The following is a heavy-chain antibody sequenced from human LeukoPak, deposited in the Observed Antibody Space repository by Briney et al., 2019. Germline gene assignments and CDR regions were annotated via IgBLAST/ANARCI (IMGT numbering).Heavy chain of an antibody. CDR3: AREFRTTTWSYDAFDL. Sequence: ASVKVSCKASGYTFTDYYMHWVRQAPGQGLEWVGWINPISGGTNYAQKFQDRVTMTRDTSNNTSYMELSRLRSDDTAVYYCAREFRTTTWSYDAFDLWGQGTMVTVSS. CDR2: INPISGGT. D-gene: IGHD1/OR15-1a*01. V-gene: IGHV1-2*02. CDR1: GYTFTDYY. J-gene: IGHJ3*01.